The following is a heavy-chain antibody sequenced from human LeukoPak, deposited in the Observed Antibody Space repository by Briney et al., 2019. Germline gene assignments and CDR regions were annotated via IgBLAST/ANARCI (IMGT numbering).Heavy chain of an antibody. CDR2: INHSGST. D-gene: IGHD5-12*01. J-gene: IGHJ4*02. V-gene: IGHV4-34*01. Sequence: KPSETLSLTCTVSGGSISSYYWSWIRQPPGKGLEWIGEINHSGSTNYNPSLKSRVTISVDTSKNQFSLKLSSVTAADTAVYYCARGIVATISAYYFDYWGQGTLVTVSS. CDR3: ARGIVATISAYYFDY. CDR1: GGSISSYY.